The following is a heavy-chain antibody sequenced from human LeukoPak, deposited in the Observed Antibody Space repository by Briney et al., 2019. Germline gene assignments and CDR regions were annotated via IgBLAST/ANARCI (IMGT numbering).Heavy chain of an antibody. CDR2: ISSSGNTI. Sequence: GGSLRLSCAASGFTFSSYEMNWVRQAPGKGLERVSYISSSGNTIYYADSVKGRFTNSRDNANNSLYLQMNSLRAEDTAVYYCARDRADYVGAFDIWGQGTMVTVSS. V-gene: IGHV3-48*03. D-gene: IGHD4-17*01. CDR3: ARDRADYVGAFDI. J-gene: IGHJ3*02. CDR1: GFTFSSYE.